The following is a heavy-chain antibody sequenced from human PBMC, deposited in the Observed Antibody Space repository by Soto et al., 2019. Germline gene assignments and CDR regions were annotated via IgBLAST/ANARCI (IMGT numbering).Heavy chain of an antibody. V-gene: IGHV3-30-3*01. Sequence: QVQLVESGGGVVQPGRSLRLSCAASGFTFSSYAMHWVRQAPGKGLEWVAVISYDGSNKYYADSVKGGFTISRDNSKNTLYRQRYSLRDEDTAVYYCARDPLWGTAMVLWYFDLWGRGTLVTVSS. CDR3: ARDPLWGTAMVLWYFDL. CDR1: GFTFSSYA. D-gene: IGHD5-18*01. CDR2: ISYDGSNK. J-gene: IGHJ2*01.